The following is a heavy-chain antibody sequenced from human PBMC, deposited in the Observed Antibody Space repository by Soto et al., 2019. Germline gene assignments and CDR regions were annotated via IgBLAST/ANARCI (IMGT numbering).Heavy chain of an antibody. Sequence: ASVKVSCKASGYTFTGYYMHWVRQAPGQGLEWMGWINPNSGGTNYAQKFQGWVTMTRDTSISTAYMELSRLRSDDTAVYYCARARFIRSYDYIWGSYRYTLDSWGQGTLVTVPS. D-gene: IGHD3-16*02. J-gene: IGHJ4*02. CDR3: ARARFIRSYDYIWGSYRYTLDS. V-gene: IGHV1-2*04. CDR2: INPNSGGT. CDR1: GYTFTGYY.